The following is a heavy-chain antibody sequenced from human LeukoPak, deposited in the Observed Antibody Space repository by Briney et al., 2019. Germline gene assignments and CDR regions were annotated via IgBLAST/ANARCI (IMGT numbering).Heavy chain of an antibody. CDR3: AVELGSYYSSSSYFDY. CDR1: GDSVRSYY. V-gene: IGHV4-59*02. J-gene: IGHJ4*02. D-gene: IGHD1-26*01. Sequence: SETLSLTCQVSGDSVRSYYWSWVRQPPGKGLEWIGYIYYSGSTNYSPSLKSRVTISLDTSKNQFSLKLSSVTAADTAVYYCAVELGSYYSSSSYFDYWGQGTLVTVSS. CDR2: IYYSGST.